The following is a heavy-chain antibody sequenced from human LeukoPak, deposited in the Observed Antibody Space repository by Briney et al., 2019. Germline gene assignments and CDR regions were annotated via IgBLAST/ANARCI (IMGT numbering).Heavy chain of an antibody. Sequence: PGGSLRLSCAASGFTFSSYEMNWVRQAPGKGLEWVSYISSSSSTIYHADSVKGRFTIPRDNAKNSLYLQMSGLRAEDTAVYYCARVLHKRNYDSSTYYGYWGQGTLVTVSS. CDR2: ISSSSSTI. CDR3: ARVLHKRNYDSSTYYGY. V-gene: IGHV3-48*03. D-gene: IGHD3-22*01. J-gene: IGHJ4*02. CDR1: GFTFSSYE.